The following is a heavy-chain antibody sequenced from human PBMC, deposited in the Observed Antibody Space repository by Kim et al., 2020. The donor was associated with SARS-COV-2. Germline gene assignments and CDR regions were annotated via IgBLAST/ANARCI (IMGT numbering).Heavy chain of an antibody. D-gene: IGHD3-10*01. CDR2: IYYSGST. J-gene: IGHJ6*03. Sequence: SETLSLTCTVSGGSISSYYWSWIRQPPGKGLEWIGYIYYSGSTNYNPSLKRRVTISVDTSKNQFSLKLSSVTAADTAVYYCARLRGYMDVWGKGTTVTVSS. CDR3: ARLRGYMDV. CDR1: GGSISSYY. V-gene: IGHV4-59*01.